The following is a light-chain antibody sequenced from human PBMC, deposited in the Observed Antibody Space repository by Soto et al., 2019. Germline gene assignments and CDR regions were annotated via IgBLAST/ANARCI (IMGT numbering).Light chain of an antibody. CDR1: QSISNC. Sequence: DVQMTQSPSTLSASVGDRVTITCRASQSISNCLAWYQQKPRKAPRLLIYMASSLQSGVPSTFSGSGSGTEFTLTISSLQPDDFATYYCQQCNSYPYTFGQGTKLEIK. V-gene: IGKV1-5*03. CDR3: QQCNSYPYT. CDR2: MAS. J-gene: IGKJ2*01.